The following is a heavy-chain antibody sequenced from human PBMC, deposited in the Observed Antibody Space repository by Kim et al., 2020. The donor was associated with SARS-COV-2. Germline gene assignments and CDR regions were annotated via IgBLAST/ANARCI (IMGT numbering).Heavy chain of an antibody. Sequence: SETLSLTCTVSGGSISSYYWSWIRQPPGKGLEWIGYIYYSGSTNYNPSLKSRVTISVDTSKNQFSLKLSSVTAADTAMYYCARGREGYISSWYLDYWGQGTLVPVSS. D-gene: IGHD6-13*01. V-gene: IGHV4-59*01. CDR2: IYYSGST. J-gene: IGHJ4*02. CDR3: ARGREGYISSWYLDY. CDR1: GGSISSYY.